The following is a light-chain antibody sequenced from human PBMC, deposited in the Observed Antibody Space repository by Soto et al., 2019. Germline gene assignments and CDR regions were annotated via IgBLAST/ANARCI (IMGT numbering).Light chain of an antibody. V-gene: IGKV3-15*01. CDR1: QSVSSN. CDR2: GAS. J-gene: IGKJ1*01. Sequence: EIVMTQSPATLSVSPVERATLSCRASQSVSSNLAWYQQKPGQAPRLLIYGASTRATGIPDRFSGSGSGTELTLTISSLQSEDFAVYYCQKYNNWPWTCGQGTKVDIK. CDR3: QKYNNWPWT.